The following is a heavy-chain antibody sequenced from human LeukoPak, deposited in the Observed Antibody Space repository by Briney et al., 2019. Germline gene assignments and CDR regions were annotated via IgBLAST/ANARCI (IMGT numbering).Heavy chain of an antibody. J-gene: IGHJ4*02. Sequence: PSETLSLTCAVSGGSISTYYWSWIRQPPGQGLEWIGYIDYSVSTNYTPSLNSRVTISVDTSKNQFSLKLSSVTAADTAVYYCARRYYDILTGYYYFDYWGQGILVTASS. CDR3: ARRYYDILTGYYYFDY. CDR1: GGSISTYY. V-gene: IGHV4-59*08. D-gene: IGHD3-9*01. CDR2: IDYSVST.